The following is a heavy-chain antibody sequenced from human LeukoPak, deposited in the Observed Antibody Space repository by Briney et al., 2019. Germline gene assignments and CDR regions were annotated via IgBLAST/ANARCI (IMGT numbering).Heavy chain of an antibody. CDR1: GFTFSSYW. Sequence: PGRSLRLSCAASGFTFSSYWMSWVRQAPGKGLEWVANLKQDGSEKNYVDSVKGRFTISRDNAKNSLYLQMNNLRAEDTAVYYCARDSPFGCNWGQGTLVTVSS. CDR3: ARDSPFGCN. J-gene: IGHJ4*02. V-gene: IGHV3-7*01. CDR2: LKQDGSEK. D-gene: IGHD2-15*01.